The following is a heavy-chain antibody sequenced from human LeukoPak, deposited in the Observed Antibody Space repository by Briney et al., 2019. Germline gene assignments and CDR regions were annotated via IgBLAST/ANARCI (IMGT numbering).Heavy chain of an antibody. D-gene: IGHD1-26*01. CDR1: GFSFGDYW. Sequence: GGSLRLSCAASGFSFGDYWMTWARHVLGKGLEWVANIKQDGAEKHYAESVEGRFIISRDNAKNSLYLEMDSLKVEDTAVYYCARVGAWDLQRVFEYWGQGTPVTVSS. CDR2: IKQDGAEK. V-gene: IGHV3-7*01. J-gene: IGHJ4*02. CDR3: ARVGAWDLQRVFEY.